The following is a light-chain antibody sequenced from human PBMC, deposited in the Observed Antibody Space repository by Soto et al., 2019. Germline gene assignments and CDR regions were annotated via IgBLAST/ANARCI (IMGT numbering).Light chain of an antibody. CDR1: QGISSY. CDR3: QQLNSYHPLT. Sequence: IQWTHAPSSLSASVGHRVTITCRASQGISSYLAWYQQKPGKAPKLLIYAASTWQGGVPSRFSGSGSGTDFTLTISSLQPEDFATYYYQQLNSYHPLTFGGGTKVDIK. J-gene: IGKJ4*01. CDR2: AAS. V-gene: IGKV1-9*01.